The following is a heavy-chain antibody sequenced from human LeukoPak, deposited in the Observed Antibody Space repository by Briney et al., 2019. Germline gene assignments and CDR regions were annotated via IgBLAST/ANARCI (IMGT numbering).Heavy chain of an antibody. CDR3: AKGRGYSYGIDY. D-gene: IGHD5-18*01. J-gene: IGHJ4*02. Sequence: SGGSLRLSCAASGFTFSSYAMAWVRQAPGKGLEWVSGMSGSGTTTYYADSVKGRFTISRDNSKNTLYLQMNSLRAEDTAVYYCAKGRGYSYGIDYWGQGTLVTVSS. CDR2: MSGSGTTT. V-gene: IGHV3-23*01. CDR1: GFTFSSYA.